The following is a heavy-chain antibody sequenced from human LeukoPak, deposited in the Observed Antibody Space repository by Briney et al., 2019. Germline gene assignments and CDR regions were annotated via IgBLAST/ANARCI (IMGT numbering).Heavy chain of an antibody. D-gene: IGHD3-9*01. J-gene: IGHJ4*02. CDR2: IYYDGSS. Sequence: PSETLSLTCTVSGGSISSFYWSWIRQPPGKGLEWIGYIYYDGSSNYNPSLKSRVTISVDTSKNQFSLKLSSVTAADTAVYYCARGILDILTGYTPLDYWGQGTLVTVSS. V-gene: IGHV4-59*01. CDR1: GGSISSFY. CDR3: ARGILDILTGYTPLDY.